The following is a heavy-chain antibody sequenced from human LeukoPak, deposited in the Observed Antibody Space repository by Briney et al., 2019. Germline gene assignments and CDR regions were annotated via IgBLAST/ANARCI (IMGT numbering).Heavy chain of an antibody. Sequence: SETLSLTCTVSGGSISSYYWSWIRQPPGKGLEWIGYTYYSGSTNYNPSLKSRVTISVDTSKNQFSLKLSSVTAADTAVYYCARLGRRGGWYVIDYYYGMDVWGQGTTVTVSS. CDR1: GGSISSYY. V-gene: IGHV4-59*08. CDR3: ARLGRRGGWYVIDYYYGMDV. D-gene: IGHD6-19*01. CDR2: TYYSGST. J-gene: IGHJ6*02.